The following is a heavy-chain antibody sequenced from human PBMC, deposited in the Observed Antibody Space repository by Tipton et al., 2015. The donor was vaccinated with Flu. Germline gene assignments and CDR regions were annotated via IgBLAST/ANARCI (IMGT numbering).Heavy chain of an antibody. J-gene: IGHJ4*02. CDR3: ARFYYDSSGYYYYLDS. CDR1: GFPFSRYR. D-gene: IGHD3-22*01. V-gene: IGHV3-74*01. CDR2: INSDGSKT. Sequence: SLRLSCAASGFPFSRYRMHWVRQAPGKGLVWVSRINSDGSKTDYADSVKGRFTISRDNAKNTLYLQMSSLRAEDTALYFCARFYYDSSGYYYYLDSWGQGTLVTVSS.